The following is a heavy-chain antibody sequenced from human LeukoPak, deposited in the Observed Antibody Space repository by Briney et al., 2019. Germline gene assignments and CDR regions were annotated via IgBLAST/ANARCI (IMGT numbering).Heavy chain of an antibody. V-gene: IGHV1-69*13. Sequence: GASVKVSCKASGGTFSSYAISWVRQAPGQGLEWMGGIIPIFGTANYAQKFQGRVTITADESTSTAYMELSSLRSEDTAVYYCARAAFYGDYGISYFDYWGQGTLVTVSS. J-gene: IGHJ4*02. D-gene: IGHD4-17*01. CDR1: GGTFSSYA. CDR2: IIPIFGTA. CDR3: ARAAFYGDYGISYFDY.